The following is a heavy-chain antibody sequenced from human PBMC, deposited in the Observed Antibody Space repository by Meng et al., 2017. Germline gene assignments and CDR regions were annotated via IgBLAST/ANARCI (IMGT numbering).Heavy chain of an antibody. CDR3: ARDSSGWYEGGWFDP. Sequence: ASVKLSCKASGYTFNGYYMHWVRQAPGQGLEWMGRINPNSGGTNYAQKFQGRVTMTRDTSISTAYMELSRLRSDDTAVYYCARDSSGWYEGGWFDPWGQGTLVTVSS. CDR2: INPNSGGT. CDR1: GYTFNGYY. D-gene: IGHD6-19*01. J-gene: IGHJ5*02. V-gene: IGHV1-2*06.